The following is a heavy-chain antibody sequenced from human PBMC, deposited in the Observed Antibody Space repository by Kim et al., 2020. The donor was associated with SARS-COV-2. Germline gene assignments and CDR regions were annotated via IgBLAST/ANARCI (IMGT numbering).Heavy chain of an antibody. D-gene: IGHD3-22*01. Sequence: SVKVSCKASGGTFSSYAISWVRQAPGQGLEWMGGIIPIFGTANYAQKFQGRVTITADESTSTAYMELSSLRSEDTAVYYCARGGKHYYDSSGYYSYYYYGMDVWGQGTTVTVSS. J-gene: IGHJ6*02. CDR1: GGTFSSYA. CDR2: IIPIFGTA. CDR3: ARGGKHYYDSSGYYSYYYYGMDV. V-gene: IGHV1-69*13.